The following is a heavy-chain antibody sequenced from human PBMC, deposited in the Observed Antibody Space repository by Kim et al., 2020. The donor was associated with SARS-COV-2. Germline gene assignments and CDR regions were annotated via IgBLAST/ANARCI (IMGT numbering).Heavy chain of an antibody. Sequence: SETLSLTCAVYGGSFSGYYWSWIRQPPGKGLEWIGEINHSGSTNYNPSLKSRVTISVDTSKNQFSLKLSSVTAADTAVYYCARAKLNYDILTGYLPYYF. J-gene: IGHJ4*01. CDR2: INHSGST. CDR3: ARAKLNYDILTGYLPYYF. V-gene: IGHV4-34*01. CDR1: GGSFSGYY. D-gene: IGHD3-9*01.